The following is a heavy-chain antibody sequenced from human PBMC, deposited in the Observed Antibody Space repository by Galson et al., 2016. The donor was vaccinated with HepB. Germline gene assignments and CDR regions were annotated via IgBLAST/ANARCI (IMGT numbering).Heavy chain of an antibody. CDR1: GFTFSDYS. V-gene: IGHV3-11*01. D-gene: IGHD2-2*03. Sequence: SLRLSCAASGFTFSDYSMTWIRQAPGKGLEWVSYISGSGITIYSADSVKGRFTISRDNAKNSVYLQMSSLRAEDTAIYYCAKDGYCSETTCFWYTGMNVWGQGTPVTVSS. CDR2: ISGSGITI. CDR3: AKDGYCSETTCFWYTGMNV. J-gene: IGHJ6*02.